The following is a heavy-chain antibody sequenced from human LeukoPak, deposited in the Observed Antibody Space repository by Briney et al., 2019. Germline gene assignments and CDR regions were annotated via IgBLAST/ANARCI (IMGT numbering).Heavy chain of an antibody. Sequence: GGSLRLSCAASGFTLDDYTMHWVRPAPGKGLEWVSAISGSGGSTYYADSVKGRFTMSRDNSKITLYLQMTSLRAEDTAVYYCAKEVRAVIPYYYYYMDAWGEGTTVTTSS. V-gene: IGHV3-23*01. CDR3: AKEVRAVIPYYYYYMDA. CDR1: GFTLDDYT. J-gene: IGHJ6*03. D-gene: IGHD3-10*01. CDR2: ISGSGGST.